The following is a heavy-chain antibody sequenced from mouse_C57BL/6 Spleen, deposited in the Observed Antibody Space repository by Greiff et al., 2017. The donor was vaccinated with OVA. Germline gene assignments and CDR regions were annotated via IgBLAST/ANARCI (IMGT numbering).Heavy chain of an antibody. CDR2: IDPSDSYT. J-gene: IGHJ1*03. D-gene: IGHD4-1*01. CDR1: GYTFTSYW. Sequence: QVQLKQPGAELVKPGASVKLSCKASGYTFTSYWMQWVKQRPGQGLAWIGEIDPSDSYTNYNQKFKGTATLTVDTSSSTAYMQLSSLTSEDSAVYYCARAGSRYFDVWGTGTTVTVSS. V-gene: IGHV1-50*01. CDR3: ARAGSRYFDV.